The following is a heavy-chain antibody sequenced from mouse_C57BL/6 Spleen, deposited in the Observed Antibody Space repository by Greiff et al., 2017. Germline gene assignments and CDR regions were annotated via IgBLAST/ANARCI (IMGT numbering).Heavy chain of an antibody. D-gene: IGHD2-4*01. V-gene: IGHV5-4*01. CDR1: GFTFSSYA. CDR2: ISDGGSYT. J-gene: IGHJ2*01. Sequence: EVQLVESGGGLVKPGGSLKLSCAASGFTFSSYAMSWVRQTPEKRLEWVATISDGGSYTYYPDNVKGRFTISRDNAKNNLYLQMSHLKSEDTAMYYCARRDYEYYFDYWGQGTTLTVSS. CDR3: ARRDYEYYFDY.